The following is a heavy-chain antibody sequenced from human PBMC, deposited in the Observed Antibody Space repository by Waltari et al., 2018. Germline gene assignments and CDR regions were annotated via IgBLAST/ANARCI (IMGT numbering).Heavy chain of an antibody. CDR3: ATYCSGGSCYGRPDY. J-gene: IGHJ4*02. Sequence: QVQLVQSGAEVKKPGASVKVSCKASGYTFTGYYMHWVRQAPGQGLEWMGWINPNRGGTNYAQTFQGRVTMTRDTSISTAYMELSRLRSDDTAVYYCATYCSGGSCYGRPDYWGQGTLVTVSS. D-gene: IGHD2-15*01. CDR2: INPNRGGT. V-gene: IGHV1-2*02. CDR1: GYTFTGYY.